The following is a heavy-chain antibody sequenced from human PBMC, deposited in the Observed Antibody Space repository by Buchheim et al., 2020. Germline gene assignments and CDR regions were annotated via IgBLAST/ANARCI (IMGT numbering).Heavy chain of an antibody. CDR2: ISYDGSNK. D-gene: IGHD1-7*01. CDR1: GFTFSSNG. V-gene: IGHV3-30*03. CDR3: ARDQTGTTPWFDP. J-gene: IGHJ5*02. Sequence: QMQLMESGGGVVQPGRSLRLSCAASGFTFSSNGMHWGRQAPGEGLEWVAVISYDGSNKYYADSVKGRFSISRDNSKHKLYLQTNSQRAEDTAVYYCARDQTGTTPWFDPWGQGTL.